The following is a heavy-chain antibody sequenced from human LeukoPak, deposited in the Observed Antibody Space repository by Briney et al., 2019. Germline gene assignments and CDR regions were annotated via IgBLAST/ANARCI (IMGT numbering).Heavy chain of an antibody. Sequence: ASVKVSCKASGYTFTSYGISWVRQAPGQGLEWMGWISAYNGNTNYAQKLQGRVTMTTDTSTSTAYMELRSLRSDDTAVYYCARDLSTAMVAYYFDYWGQGPLVTVSS. CDR2: ISAYNGNT. V-gene: IGHV1-18*01. CDR3: ARDLSTAMVAYYFDY. D-gene: IGHD5-18*01. CDR1: GYTFTSYG. J-gene: IGHJ4*02.